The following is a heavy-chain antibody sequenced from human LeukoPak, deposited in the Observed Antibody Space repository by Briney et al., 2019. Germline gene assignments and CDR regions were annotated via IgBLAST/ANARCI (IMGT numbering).Heavy chain of an antibody. CDR2: IIPIFGTA. J-gene: IGHJ3*02. D-gene: IGHD1-26*01. Sequence: SVKVSCKASGGTFSSYAISWVRQAPGQGLEWMGGIIPIFGTANYAQKFQGRVTITTDESTRTAYMELSSLRSEDTAVYYCEIPHGDSGSYFFSDDFDIWGQGTRVTVSS. V-gene: IGHV1-69*05. CDR3: EIPHGDSGSYFFSDDFDI. CDR1: GGTFSSYA.